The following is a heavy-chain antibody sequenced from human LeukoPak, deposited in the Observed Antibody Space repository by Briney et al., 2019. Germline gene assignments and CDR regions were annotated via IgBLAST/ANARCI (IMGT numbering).Heavy chain of an antibody. D-gene: IGHD2-15*01. J-gene: IGHJ4*02. CDR3: AIQSSGGSWLYFDY. V-gene: IGHV1-8*01. CDR1: GYTFTSYD. CDR2: MNPNSGNT. Sequence: AASVRVSCKASGYTFTSYDINWVRQATGQGLEWMGWMNPNSGNTGYAQKFQGRVTMTRNTSISTAYMELSSLRSEDTAVYYCAIQSSGGSWLYFDYWGQGTLVTVSS.